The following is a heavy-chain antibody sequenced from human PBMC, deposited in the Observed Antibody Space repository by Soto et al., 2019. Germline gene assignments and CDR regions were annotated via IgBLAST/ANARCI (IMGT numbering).Heavy chain of an antibody. Sequence: QVQLQESGPGLVKPSETLSLTCSVSGGSVSSGNYYWSWIRQPPGKGLEWIGYIYYTRSTNYNPSLKSRVTISVDTSKNQSSPTMSSVTAADTAVYYCASALYGSGGRCSFDPWGQGTLVTVSS. CDR3: ASALYGSGGRCSFDP. CDR2: IYYTRST. D-gene: IGHD2-15*01. CDR1: GGSVSSGNYY. J-gene: IGHJ5*02. V-gene: IGHV4-61*01.